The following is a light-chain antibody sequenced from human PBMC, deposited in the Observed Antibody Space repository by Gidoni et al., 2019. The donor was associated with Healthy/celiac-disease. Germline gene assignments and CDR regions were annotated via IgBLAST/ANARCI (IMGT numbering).Light chain of an antibody. CDR2: WAS. V-gene: IGKV4-1*01. Sequence: DIVMTQSPDYLAVSLGERATIHCKSSKSVLYSSNNKNYLAWYQQKPGQPPKLLIHWASTRESGVPDRFSGSGSGTDFTLTISSLQAEDVAVYYCQQYYSTPFTVGGGTKVEIK. CDR1: KSVLYSSNNKNY. CDR3: QQYYSTPFT. J-gene: IGKJ4*01.